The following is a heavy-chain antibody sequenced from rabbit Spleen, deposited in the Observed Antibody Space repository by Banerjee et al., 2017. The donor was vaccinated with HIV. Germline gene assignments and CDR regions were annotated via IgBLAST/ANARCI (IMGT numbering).Heavy chain of an antibody. Sequence: QEQLVESGGGLVQPGASLTLTCTASGFSFSSNYDMCWVRQAPGKGLEWIGYIDPLFGTTYYANWVNGRFTISSHNAQNTLYLQLNSLTAADTATYFCVRGASTSGYYSLWGPGTLVTVS. CDR1: GFSFSSNYD. CDR3: VRGASTSGYYSL. J-gene: IGHJ4*01. D-gene: IGHD1-1*01. V-gene: IGHV1S43*01. CDR2: IDPLFGTT.